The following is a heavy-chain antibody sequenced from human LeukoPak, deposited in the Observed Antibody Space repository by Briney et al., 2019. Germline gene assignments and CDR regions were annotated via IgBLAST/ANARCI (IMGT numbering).Heavy chain of an antibody. Sequence: SQTLSLTCTVSGGSISSGDYYWSWIRQPPGTGLEWIGYIYYRGDTYYNPSLKSRITLSMGTSKNQFSLNVSSVTAADTAVYYCARAYGSGSCYPFDYYYYYGMDVWGQGTTVTVSS. CDR2: IYYRGDT. V-gene: IGHV4-30-4*01. J-gene: IGHJ6*02. D-gene: IGHD3-10*01. CDR1: GGSISSGDYY. CDR3: ARAYGSGSCYPFDYYYYYGMDV.